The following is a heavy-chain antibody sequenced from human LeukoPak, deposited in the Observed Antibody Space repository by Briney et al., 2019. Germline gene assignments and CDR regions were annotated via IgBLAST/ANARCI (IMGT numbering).Heavy chain of an antibody. CDR1: GFTFSIAW. CDR2: IKSKIDGGTT. CDR3: TTDSSGYYYYYYGMDV. V-gene: IGHV3-15*01. J-gene: IGHJ6*02. Sequence: GGSLRLSCAASGFTFSIAWMSWVRQAPGRGLEWVGRIKSKIDGGTTDYSAPVKGRYTISRDNSKNTLYLQMNSLKTEDTAVYYCTTDSSGYYYYYYGMDVWGQGTTVTVSS. D-gene: IGHD3-22*01.